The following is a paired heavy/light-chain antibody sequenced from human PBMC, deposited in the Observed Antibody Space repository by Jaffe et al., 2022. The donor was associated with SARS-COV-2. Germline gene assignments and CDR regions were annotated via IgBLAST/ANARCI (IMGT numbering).Light chain of an antibody. Sequence: DIQLTQSPSFLSASIGDRVTITCRASQGISNYLAWYQQKPGKAPKLLIYDASTLQSGVPSRFSGSGSGTEFTLTISSLQPEDFATYYCQELNSDPPLTFGGGTKVEIK. CDR3: QELNSDPPLT. CDR2: DAS. V-gene: IGKV1-9*01. J-gene: IGKJ4*01. CDR1: QGISNY.
Heavy chain of an antibody. J-gene: IGHJ4*02. CDR1: GFTFSTYG. Sequence: QVQLVESGGGVVQPGRSLRLSCAASGFTFSTYGIHWVRQAPGKGLEWVAVMWYDGSKQYFADSVKGRFTMSRDNSRKTLNLQMNSLRADDTAVYYCARGRGWPGAMAGLDYWGQGTLVTVSS. CDR2: MWYDGSKQ. V-gene: IGHV3-33*01. CDR3: ARGRGWPGAMAGLDY. D-gene: IGHD6-19*01.